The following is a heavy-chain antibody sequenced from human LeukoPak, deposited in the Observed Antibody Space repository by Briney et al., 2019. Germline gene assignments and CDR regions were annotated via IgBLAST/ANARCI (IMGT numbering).Heavy chain of an antibody. CDR3: TTRLEHHFDY. V-gene: IGHV3-23*01. Sequence: AGGSVTLLCAASGFTYSSFTMLGLPDALGQAREWVSTISDPHSGSHTHYADYVKGRFTISRDDSQNTVYLQMDSLRAEDTAVYYCTTRLEHHFDYWGQGTQVTVSS. CDR2: ISDPHSGSHT. J-gene: IGHJ4*02. CDR1: GFTYSSFT. D-gene: IGHD1/OR15-1a*01.